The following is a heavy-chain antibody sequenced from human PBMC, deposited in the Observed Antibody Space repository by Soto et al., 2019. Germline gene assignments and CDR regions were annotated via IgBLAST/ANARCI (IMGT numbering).Heavy chain of an antibody. CDR1: GYTFTGYY. CDR2: INPNSGGT. J-gene: IGHJ6*02. CDR3: ARGIDPSSSAGLGYYYYGMDV. Sequence: ASVKVSCKASGYTFTGYYMHWVRQAPGQGLEWMGWINPNSGGTNYAQKFQGRVTMTRDTSISTAYMELSRLRSDDTAVYYCARGIDPSSSAGLGYYYYGMDVWGQGTTVTVSS. V-gene: IGHV1-2*02. D-gene: IGHD6-6*01.